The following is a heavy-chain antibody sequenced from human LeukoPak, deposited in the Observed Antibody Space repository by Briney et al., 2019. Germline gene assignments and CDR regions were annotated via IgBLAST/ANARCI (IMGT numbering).Heavy chain of an antibody. CDR1: GFTFSDYW. V-gene: IGHV3-7*01. D-gene: IGHD2-15*01. CDR3: AKDGDPYCSGGSCYSEYYYMDV. CDR2: IERDGSVR. J-gene: IGHJ6*03. Sequence: GGSLRLSCTASGFTFSDYWMGWVRQAPGKGLEWVADIERDGSVRNYVDSVKGRFTISRDNAKKTLYLQMNSLRVEDTGVYYCAKDGDPYCSGGSCYSEYYYMDVWGKGTTVTVSS.